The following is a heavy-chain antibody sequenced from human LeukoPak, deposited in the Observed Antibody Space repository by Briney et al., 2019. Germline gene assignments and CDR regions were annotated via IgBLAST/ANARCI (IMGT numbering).Heavy chain of an antibody. V-gene: IGHV3-74*01. CDR3: ARDTSYTFDY. CDR1: GFTFSSNW. J-gene: IGHJ4*02. D-gene: IGHD3-16*01. CDR2: INTDGSTT. Sequence: PGGSLRLSCAASGFTFSSNWMHWVRQAPGKGLVWVSRINTDGSTTTYADSVKGRFTIPRDNAENTLYLQMNSLRAEDTAVYYCARDTSYTFDYWGQGTLVTVSS.